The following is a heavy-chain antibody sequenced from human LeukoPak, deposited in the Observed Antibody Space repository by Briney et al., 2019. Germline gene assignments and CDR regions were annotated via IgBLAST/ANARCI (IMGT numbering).Heavy chain of an antibody. Sequence: SETLSLTCAVYGGSFSDYYWSWIRQPPGKGLEWIGEIKHSGSTNYNPSLKSRVTISVDTSKNQFSLKLSSVTAADTAVYYCVSSGSYQGDFDYWGQGTLVTVSS. CDR3: VSSGSYQGDFDY. D-gene: IGHD1-26*01. V-gene: IGHV4-34*01. CDR2: IKHSGST. CDR1: GGSFSDYY. J-gene: IGHJ4*02.